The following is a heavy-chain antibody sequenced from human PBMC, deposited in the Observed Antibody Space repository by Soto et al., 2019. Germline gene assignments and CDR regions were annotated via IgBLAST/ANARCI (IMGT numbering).Heavy chain of an antibody. Sequence: PSETLSLTCAVYGGSFSGYYWSWIRQPPGKGLEWIGEINHSGSTNYNPSLKSRVTISVDTSKNQFSLKLSSVTAADTAMYYCARGTLGYSYLYYFDYWGQGTLVTVSS. V-gene: IGHV4-34*01. CDR2: INHSGST. J-gene: IGHJ4*02. CDR3: ARGTLGYSYLYYFDY. CDR1: GGSFSGYY. D-gene: IGHD5-18*01.